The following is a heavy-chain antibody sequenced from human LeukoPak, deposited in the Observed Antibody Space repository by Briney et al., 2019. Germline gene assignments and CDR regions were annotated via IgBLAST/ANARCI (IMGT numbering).Heavy chain of an antibody. J-gene: IGHJ4*02. V-gene: IGHV3-74*01. Sequence: GGSLRLSCAASGFTFSSYWMHWVRQAHGQGLLWVSRISRDGSSTSYADSVKGRFTISRDNAKNTLYLQMNSLRAEDTAVYYCARRIAAAAAPYYFDYWGQGTLVTVSS. CDR2: ISRDGSST. CDR3: ARRIAAAAAPYYFDY. D-gene: IGHD6-13*01. CDR1: GFTFSSYW.